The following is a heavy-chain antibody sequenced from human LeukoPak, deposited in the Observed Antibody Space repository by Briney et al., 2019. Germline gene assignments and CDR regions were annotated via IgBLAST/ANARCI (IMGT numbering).Heavy chain of an antibody. CDR3: TRGAGWLIDY. J-gene: IGHJ4*02. Sequence: SETLSLTCTVSDDSISDYYRGWIRQPPGKGLEWIGYFYNSGRSTYNPSLKSRVTISADTSKNHFSLKLNSVTTADTAVYYCTRGAGWLIDYWGQGILVTISS. CDR1: DDSISDYY. D-gene: IGHD3-16*01. V-gene: IGHV4-59*01. CDR2: FYNSGRS.